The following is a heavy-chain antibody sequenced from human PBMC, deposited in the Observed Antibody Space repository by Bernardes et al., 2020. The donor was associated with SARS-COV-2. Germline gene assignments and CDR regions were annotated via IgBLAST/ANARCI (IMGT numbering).Heavy chain of an antibody. CDR3: ARDDVKRTLLQSTAFDI. J-gene: IGHJ3*02. CDR2: IDDNGDYI. D-gene: IGHD3-22*01. CDR1: GFTFSMYS. V-gene: IGHV3-21*01. Sequence: GGSLRLSCVGSGFTFSMYSMNWVRQAPGKGLEWVSSIDDNGDYIDGADSVRGRFTISRDNAKNSLYLQMDRLRAEDTAIYYCARDDVKRTLLQSTAFDIWGRGTMVTVSS.